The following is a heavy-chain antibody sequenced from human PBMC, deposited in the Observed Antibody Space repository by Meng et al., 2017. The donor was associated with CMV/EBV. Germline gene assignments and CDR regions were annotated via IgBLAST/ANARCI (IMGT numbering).Heavy chain of an antibody. D-gene: IGHD3-3*01. CDR1: GGSFSGYY. J-gene: IGHJ5*02. V-gene: IGHV4-34*01. CDR2: INHSGST. CDR3: ARGESYYDFWSGSSNWFDP. Sequence: GSLRLSCAVYGGSFSGYYWSWIRQPPGKGLEWIGEINHSGSTNYNPSLKSRVTISVDTSKNQFSLKLSSVTAADTAVYYRARGESYYDFWSGSSNWFDPWGQGTLVTVSS.